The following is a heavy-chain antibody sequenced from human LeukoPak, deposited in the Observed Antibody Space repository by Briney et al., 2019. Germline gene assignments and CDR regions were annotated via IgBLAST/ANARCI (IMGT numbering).Heavy chain of an antibody. CDR1: KFASSSYA. CDR2: ISGGGGNT. Sequence: GGSLRLSCAASKFASSSYAMSWVRQAPGKGLEWVSAISGGGGNTYYADSVKGRFTISRDNAKNTLYLQMNSLRAEDTAVYYCARVRSTSGQLFGYWGQGTLVTVSS. CDR3: ARVRSTSGQLFGY. D-gene: IGHD3-3*01. V-gene: IGHV3-23*01. J-gene: IGHJ4*02.